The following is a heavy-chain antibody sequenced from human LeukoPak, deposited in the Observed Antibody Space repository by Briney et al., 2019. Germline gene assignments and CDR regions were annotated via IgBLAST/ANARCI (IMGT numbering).Heavy chain of an antibody. V-gene: IGHV3-53*01. CDR3: ARPYSSSAAYYYYYMDV. Sequence: GGSLRLSCAASGFTVNNNYMSWVRQAPGRGLEWVSIIYSGGSTYYADSVKGRFTISRDNSKNTLYLQMNSLRAEDTAVYYCARPYSSSAAYYYYYMDVWGKGTTVTVSS. CDR1: GFTVNNNY. J-gene: IGHJ6*03. CDR2: IYSGGST. D-gene: IGHD6-6*01.